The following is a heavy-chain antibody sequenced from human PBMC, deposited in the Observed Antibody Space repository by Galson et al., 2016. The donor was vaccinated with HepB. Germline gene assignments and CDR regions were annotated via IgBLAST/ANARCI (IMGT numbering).Heavy chain of an antibody. CDR3: ASMVRGVTICY. CDR2: IYYSGST. CDR1: GGSISSSSYY. Sequence: SETLSLTCTVSGGSISSSSYYWGWIRQPPGKGLEWIGSIYYSGSTYHNPSLKSRVTISVDTSKNQFSLKLSSVTAAGTAVYYCASMVRGVTICYWGQGTLVTVSS. V-gene: IGHV4-39*01. D-gene: IGHD3-10*01. J-gene: IGHJ4*02.